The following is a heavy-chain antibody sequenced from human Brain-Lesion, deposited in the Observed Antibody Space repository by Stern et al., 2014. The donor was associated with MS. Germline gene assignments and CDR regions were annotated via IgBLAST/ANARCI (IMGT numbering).Heavy chain of an antibody. J-gene: IGHJ4*02. CDR2: FDNEDGET. V-gene: IGHV1-24*01. CDR1: GYTLTELS. D-gene: IGHD1-26*01. CDR3: ATLSPGAGGNYYRHFDY. Sequence: VQLLESGAEVMKPGASVKVSCKVSGYTLTELSMHWVRLAPSKGLEWMGGFDNEDGETIYAQKFQGRGPMTEDTSTDTAYMELSSLRSEDTAVYYCATLSPGAGGNYYRHFDYWGQGTLVTVSS.